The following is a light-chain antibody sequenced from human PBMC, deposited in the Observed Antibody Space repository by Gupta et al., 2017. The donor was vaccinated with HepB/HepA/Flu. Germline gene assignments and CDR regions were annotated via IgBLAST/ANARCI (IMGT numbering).Light chain of an antibody. Sequence: DIQMTQSPSSLSAFVGDRVTITCRASQSISNYLNWYQQKPGKAPKLLIYATSSLQSGVPSRFSGSGSGTDFTLTISSLQPEDFTTYYCQQSYTIPITFGQGTQLEIK. CDR3: QQSYTIPIT. CDR2: ATS. J-gene: IGKJ5*01. CDR1: QSISNY. V-gene: IGKV1-39*01.